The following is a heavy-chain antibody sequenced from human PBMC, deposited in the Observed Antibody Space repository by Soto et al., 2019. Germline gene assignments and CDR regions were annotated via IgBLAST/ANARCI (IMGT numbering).Heavy chain of an antibody. CDR3: AREGDYYIHDILTVGYYGMDV. CDR2: ISAYNGNT. CDR1: GYTFTSYG. J-gene: IGHJ6*02. Sequence: ASVKVSCKASGYTFTSYGISWVRQAPGQGLEWMGWISAYNGNTNYAQKLQGRVTMTTDTSTSTAYMELRSLRSDDTAVYYCAREGDYYIHDILTVGYYGMDVWGQGTTVTVSS. D-gene: IGHD3-9*01. V-gene: IGHV1-18*01.